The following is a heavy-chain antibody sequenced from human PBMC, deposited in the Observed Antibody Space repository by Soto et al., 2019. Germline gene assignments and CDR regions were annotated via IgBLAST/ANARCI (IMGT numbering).Heavy chain of an antibody. CDR2: IWYDGSNK. D-gene: IGHD4-17*01. CDR3: ARADYGDYQPLDY. J-gene: IGHJ4*02. CDR1: GFTFSSYG. V-gene: IGHV3-33*01. Sequence: QVQLVESGGGVVQPGRSLRLSCAASGFTFSSYGMHWVRQAPGKGLEWVAVIWYDGSNKYYADSVKGRFTISRDNSKNTLYLQMNSLRAEDTAVYYCARADYGDYQPLDYWGQGTLVTVSS.